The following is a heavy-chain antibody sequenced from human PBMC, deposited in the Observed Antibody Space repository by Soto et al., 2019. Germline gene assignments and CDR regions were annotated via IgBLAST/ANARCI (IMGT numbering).Heavy chain of an antibody. D-gene: IGHD2-15*01. Sequence: PSETLSLTCTVSGGSISSGGYYWSWIRQHPGKGLEWIGYIYYSGSTYYNPSLKSRVTISVDTSKNQFSLKLSSVTAADTAVYYCARGNRIEAFDIWGQGTMVTVSS. CDR3: ARGNRIEAFDI. CDR1: GGSISSGGYY. CDR2: IYYSGST. V-gene: IGHV4-31*03. J-gene: IGHJ3*02.